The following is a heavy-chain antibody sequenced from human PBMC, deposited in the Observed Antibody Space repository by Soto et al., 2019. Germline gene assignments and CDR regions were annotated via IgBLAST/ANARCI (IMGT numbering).Heavy chain of an antibody. J-gene: IGHJ4*02. CDR3: ATAYYDFWSGPTPGDYFDY. CDR1: GYTLTELS. D-gene: IGHD3-3*01. CDR2: FDPEDGET. Sequence: PSVKVSCKVSGYTLTELSMHWVRQAPGKGLEWMGGFDPEDGETIYAQKFQGRVTMTEDTSTDTAYMELSSLRSEDTAVYYCATAYYDFWSGPTPGDYFDYWGQGTLVTVS. V-gene: IGHV1-24*01.